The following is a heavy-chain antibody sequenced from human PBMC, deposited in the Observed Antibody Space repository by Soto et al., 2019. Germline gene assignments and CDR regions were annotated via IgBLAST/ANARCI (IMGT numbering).Heavy chain of an antibody. CDR1: GGTFSSYA. J-gene: IGHJ3*02. D-gene: IGHD6-19*01. CDR3: ARPYSSGWYFTDAFDI. Sequence: QVQLVQSGAEVKKPGSSVKVSCKASGGTFSSYAISWVRQAPGQGLEWMGGIIPIFGTANYEQKFQGRVTITADESTSTAYMELSSLRSEDTAVYYCARPYSSGWYFTDAFDIWGQGTMVTVSS. CDR2: IIPIFGTA. V-gene: IGHV1-69*01.